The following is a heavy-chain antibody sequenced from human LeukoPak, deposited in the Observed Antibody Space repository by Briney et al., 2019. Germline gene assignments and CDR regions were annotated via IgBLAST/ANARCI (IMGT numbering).Heavy chain of an antibody. CDR1: GGSTSNYY. D-gene: IGHD3-10*01. CDR2: IYYSGTT. Sequence: PSETLSLTCTVSGGSTSNYYWNWIRQPPGKGLEWIGYIYYSGTTNYNPSLKSRVTISVDTSKNQFSLKLSSVTAADTAVYYCARRGSFNWFVPWGQGTRVSVSS. CDR3: ARRGSFNWFVP. J-gene: IGHJ5*02. V-gene: IGHV4-59*01.